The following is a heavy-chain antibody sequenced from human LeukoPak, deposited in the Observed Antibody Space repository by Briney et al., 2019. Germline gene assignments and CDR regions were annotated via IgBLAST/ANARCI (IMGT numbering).Heavy chain of an antibody. V-gene: IGHV3-11*01. CDR3: AKDATWNDPRDYYYYYYMDV. D-gene: IGHD1-1*01. CDR1: GFTFSDYY. Sequence: PGGSLRLSCVASGFTFSDYYMSWLRQAPGKGLEGVSYISSSGSTIYYADSVKGRFTISRDNAKNSLYLQMNSLRAEDTAVYYCAKDATWNDPRDYYYYYYMDVWGKGTTVTISS. J-gene: IGHJ6*03. CDR2: ISSSGSTI.